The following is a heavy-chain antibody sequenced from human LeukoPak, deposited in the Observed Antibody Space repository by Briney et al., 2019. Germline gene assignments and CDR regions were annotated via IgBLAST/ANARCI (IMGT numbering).Heavy chain of an antibody. J-gene: IGHJ4*02. CDR2: ISSSSSTI. Sequence: GGSLRLSCAASGFTFSSYSMNWVRQAPGKGLEWVSYISSSSSTIYYADSVKGRFTISRDNAKNSLYLQMNSLRAEDTAVYYCARHPPLRGVLFYIDYWGQGTLVTVSS. D-gene: IGHD3-10*01. CDR3: ARHPPLRGVLFYIDY. CDR1: GFTFSSYS. V-gene: IGHV3-48*04.